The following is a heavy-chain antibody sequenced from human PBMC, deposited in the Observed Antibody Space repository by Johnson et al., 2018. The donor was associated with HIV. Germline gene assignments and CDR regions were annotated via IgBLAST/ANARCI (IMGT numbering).Heavy chain of an antibody. V-gene: IGHV3-15*01. CDR3: TTVRWLQQRAFDI. CDR1: GFTFSNAW. Sequence: VQLVESGGGLVKPGGSLRLSCEASGFTFSNAWMSWVRQAPGKGLEWVGRIKSKTDGGTTDYAAPVKGRFTIARDDSKNTLYLQMNSLQTEDTTVYYCTTVRWLQQRAFDIWGQGTMVTVSS. J-gene: IGHJ3*02. D-gene: IGHD5-24*01. CDR2: IKSKTDGGTT.